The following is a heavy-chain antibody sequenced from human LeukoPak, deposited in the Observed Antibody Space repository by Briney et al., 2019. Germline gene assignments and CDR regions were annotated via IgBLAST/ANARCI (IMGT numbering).Heavy chain of an antibody. J-gene: IGHJ4*02. V-gene: IGHV3-33*06. CDR1: GFIFSTYG. CDR3: AKDGQVGAVGYFDY. CDR2: VWSGGNNK. D-gene: IGHD1-26*01. Sequence: GGSLRLSCAASGFIFSTYGMHWVRQAPGKGLEWVAVVWSGGNNKYYSDSVKGRFTISRDNSKNTLYLEMNSLRAEDTAVYYCAKDGQVGAVGYFDYRGQGTLVTVSS.